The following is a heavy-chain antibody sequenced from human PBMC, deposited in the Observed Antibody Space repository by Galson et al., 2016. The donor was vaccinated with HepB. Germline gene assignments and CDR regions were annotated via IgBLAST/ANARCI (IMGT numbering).Heavy chain of an antibody. CDR3: ARGVTGTPYFDF. CDR1: GGSISSYF. Sequence: ETLSLTCNVSGGSISSYFWGWVRQPPGKELEWIGYIYKTGNTNYSPSLQSRVTVSVDTSKNQFSLELRSMTAADTAIYYCARGVTGTPYFDFWGQGALVTVSS. D-gene: IGHD2-21*02. CDR2: IYKTGNT. J-gene: IGHJ4*02. V-gene: IGHV4-59*01.